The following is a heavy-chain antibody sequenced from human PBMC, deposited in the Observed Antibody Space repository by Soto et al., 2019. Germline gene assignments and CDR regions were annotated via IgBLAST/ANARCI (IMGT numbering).Heavy chain of an antibody. Sequence: GGSLRLSCAASGFTFSSYGMHWVRQAPGKGLEWVAVISYDGSNKYYADSVKGRFTISRDNSKNTLYLQMNSLRAEDTAVYYCAKGGDLERYCSSTSCSTIPLYYYYYYGMDVWVQGTTVTVSS. CDR3: AKGGDLERYCSSTSCSTIPLYYYYYYGMDV. J-gene: IGHJ6*02. CDR1: GFTFSSYG. V-gene: IGHV3-30*18. D-gene: IGHD2-2*01. CDR2: ISYDGSNK.